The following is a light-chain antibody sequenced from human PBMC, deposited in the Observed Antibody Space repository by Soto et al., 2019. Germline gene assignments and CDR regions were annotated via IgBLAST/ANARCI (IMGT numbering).Light chain of an antibody. CDR2: EVN. CDR3: SSWTSSTTQV. Sequence: QSALTQPASVSGSPGQSITISCTGNSSDVGGYDFVSWYQQHPLKAPKLIIYEVNNRPSGVSNRFSGSKSGNTASLTISGLQAEDEADYYCSSWTSSTTQVLGGGTKLTVL. J-gene: IGLJ3*02. CDR1: SSDVGGYDF. V-gene: IGLV2-14*01.